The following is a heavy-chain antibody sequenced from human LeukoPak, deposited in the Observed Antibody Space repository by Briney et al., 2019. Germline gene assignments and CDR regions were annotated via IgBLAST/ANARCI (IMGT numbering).Heavy chain of an antibody. D-gene: IGHD2-2*01. V-gene: IGHV4-39*02. CDR3: ARDRRPIVVVPAAPGHGTYYYYMDV. Sequence: SETLSLTCTLSGGSICRSYYFCGWVCQPPGGGLGRGGRMYYSGTTYYIPSLRSRDTISVDTSQNHFSLKLSSVTAADTAVYYCARDRRPIVVVPAAPGHGTYYYYMDVWGKGTTVTVSS. CDR1: GGSICRSYYF. J-gene: IGHJ6*03. CDR2: MYYSGTT.